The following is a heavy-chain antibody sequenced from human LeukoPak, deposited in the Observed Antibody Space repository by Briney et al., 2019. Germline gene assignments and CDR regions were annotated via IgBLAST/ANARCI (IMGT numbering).Heavy chain of an antibody. CDR2: IYYSGST. D-gene: IGHD6-6*01. Sequence: SETLSLTCTVSVGSISSYYWSWVRQPPGMGLEWIGSIYYSGSTNYNPSLKSRVTISVDTSKSHFSLKLSSVTAADTAVYYCARGYSSSSLYFDSWGQGTLVTVSS. CDR1: VGSISSYY. J-gene: IGHJ4*02. CDR3: ARGYSSSSLYFDS. V-gene: IGHV4-59*01.